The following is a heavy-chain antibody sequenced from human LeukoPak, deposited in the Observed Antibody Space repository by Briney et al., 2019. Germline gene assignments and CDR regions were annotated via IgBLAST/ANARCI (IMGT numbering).Heavy chain of an antibody. CDR3: ARLVSSSSPGDAEYFQH. V-gene: IGHV4-59*01. J-gene: IGHJ1*01. CDR1: GGSISSYY. CDR2: IYYSGST. Sequence: PSETLSLTCTVSGGSISSYYWSWIRQPPGKGLEWIGYIYYSGSTNYNPSLKSRVTISVDTSKNQFSLKLSSVTAADTAVYYCARLVSSSSPGDAEYFQHWGQGTLVTVSS. D-gene: IGHD6-6*01.